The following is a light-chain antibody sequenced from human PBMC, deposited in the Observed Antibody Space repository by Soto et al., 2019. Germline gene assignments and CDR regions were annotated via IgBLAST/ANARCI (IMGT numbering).Light chain of an antibody. CDR1: QGVGSNY. CDR2: GAS. Sequence: EIVLTQSPGTLSLSPGERATLSCKASQGVGSNYLAWYQQKPGQAPRPLIYGASSRATGIPGRFSGSGFGADFTLTIISLEPDDCAVYDTQQCVFSPWTSGQGTTVEIK. J-gene: IGKJ1*01. V-gene: IGKV3-20*01. CDR3: QQCVFSPWT.